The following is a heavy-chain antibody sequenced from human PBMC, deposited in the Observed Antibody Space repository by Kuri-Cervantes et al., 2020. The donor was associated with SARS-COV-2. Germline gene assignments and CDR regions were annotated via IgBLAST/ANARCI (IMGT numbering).Heavy chain of an antibody. V-gene: IGHV3-33*08. D-gene: IGHD6-19*01. CDR1: GFTFSSYG. J-gene: IGHJ4*02. Sequence: GGSLRLSCAASGFTFSSYGMHWVRQAPGKGLEWVAVIWYDGSNKYYADSVKGRFTISRDDSKNSLYLQMNSLKTEDTAVYYCASAVAGLFDYWGQGTLVTVSS. CDR3: ASAVAGLFDY. CDR2: IWYDGSNK.